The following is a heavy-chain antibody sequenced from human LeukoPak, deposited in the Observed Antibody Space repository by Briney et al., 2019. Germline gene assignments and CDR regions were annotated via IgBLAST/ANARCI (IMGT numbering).Heavy chain of an antibody. CDR1: GYTFTDYY. D-gene: IGHD2-8*02. CDR3: ARSTGHYFDY. J-gene: IGHJ4*02. CDR2: INPNSGGT. Sequence: GASVKVSCKASGYTFTDYYMHWVRQAPGQGLEWMGRINPNSGGTNYAQKFQGRVTMTRDTSISTAYMDLSSPRSDDTAVYYCARSTGHYFDYWGQGILVTVSS. V-gene: IGHV1-2*06.